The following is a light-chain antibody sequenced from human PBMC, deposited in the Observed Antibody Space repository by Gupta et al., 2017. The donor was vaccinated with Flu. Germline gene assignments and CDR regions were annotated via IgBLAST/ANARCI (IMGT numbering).Light chain of an antibody. V-gene: IGKV4-1*01. CDR2: WAS. CDR1: QSVLYNSNNKNY. Sequence: DIVMTQSPESLAVSPGERATINCRSSQSVLYNSNNKNYLAWYQQKPGQPPKLLIYWASTRESGVPDRFRGSGSVTDFTLTISSLQAEDVALYYCQQYYSSPYSFGQGTKLEI. J-gene: IGKJ2*03. CDR3: QQYYSSPYS.